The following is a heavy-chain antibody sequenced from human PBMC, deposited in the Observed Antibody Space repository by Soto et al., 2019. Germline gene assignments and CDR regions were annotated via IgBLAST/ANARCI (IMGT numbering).Heavy chain of an antibody. CDR3: VRGSKDSYPGRRIFDF. CDR1: GLTFWSRA. D-gene: IGHD2-15*01. V-gene: IGHV3-23*01. J-gene: IGHJ4*02. Sequence: GGALRLSFVASGLTFWSRAMSGVRQSPGEGLEWVSTITDTGGDAKYADSVRGRFAISRDNSKNTLYLQMSALRAEDSAIYYCVRGSKDSYPGRRIFDFWGRGTLVTVSS. CDR2: ITDTGGDA.